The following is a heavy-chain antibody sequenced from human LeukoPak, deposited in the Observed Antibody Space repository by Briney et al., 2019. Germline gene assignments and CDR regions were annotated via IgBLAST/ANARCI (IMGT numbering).Heavy chain of an antibody. CDR3: ARNGWFRELYYYYYYMDV. D-gene: IGHD3-10*01. J-gene: IGHJ6*03. Sequence: SETLSLTCTVSGGSISSYYWSWIRQPPGKGLEWIGYIYYSGSTNYNPSLKSRVTISVDTSKNQFSLKLSSVTAADTAVYYCARNGWFRELYYYYYYMDVWGKGTTVTVSS. CDR1: GGSISSYY. V-gene: IGHV4-59*01. CDR2: IYYSGST.